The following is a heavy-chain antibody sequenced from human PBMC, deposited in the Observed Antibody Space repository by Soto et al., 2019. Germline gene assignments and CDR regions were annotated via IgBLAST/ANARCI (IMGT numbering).Heavy chain of an antibody. CDR1: GDSVTISDYY. CDR3: AAHDSGGYYAEY. V-gene: IGHV4-39*01. Sequence: QLQLQESGTGLEKPSETLSLTCTVSGDSVTISDYYWGWIRQPPGKGLEWIGSIHYSGSTYYNPSLKSRVTISGDTSKKQFSLKLTSVTAADAAVYYCAAHDSGGYYAEYWGQGTLVTVSA. D-gene: IGHD3-22*01. CDR2: IHYSGST. J-gene: IGHJ4*02.